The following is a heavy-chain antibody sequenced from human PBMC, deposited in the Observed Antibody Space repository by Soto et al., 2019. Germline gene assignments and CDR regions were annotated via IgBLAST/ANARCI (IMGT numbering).Heavy chain of an antibody. V-gene: IGHV3-30-3*01. D-gene: IGHD6-6*01. CDR3: ARDLGLPASSSSPIIYYYYCGMDV. Sequence: PGGSLRLSCAASGFTFSSYAMHWVRQAPGKGLEWVAVISYDGSNKYYADSVKGRFTISRDNSKNTLYLQMNSLRAEDTAVYYCARDLGLPASSSSPIIYYYYCGMDVWGQGTTVTVSS. CDR1: GFTFSSYA. CDR2: ISYDGSNK. J-gene: IGHJ6*02.